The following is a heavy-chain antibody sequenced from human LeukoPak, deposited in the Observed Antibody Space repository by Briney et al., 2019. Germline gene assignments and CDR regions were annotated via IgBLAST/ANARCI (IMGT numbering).Heavy chain of an antibody. CDR2: IKSKTDGGTT. Sequence: GGSLRLSCAASGFTFSNAWMSWVRQAPGKGLEWVGRIKSKTDGGTTDYAAPVKGRFTISRDDSKNTLYLQMNSLRAEDTAVYYCVRMIVGATVCLDYWGQGTLVTVSS. CDR3: VRMIVGATVCLDY. D-gene: IGHD1-26*01. CDR1: GFTFSNAW. V-gene: IGHV3-15*01. J-gene: IGHJ4*02.